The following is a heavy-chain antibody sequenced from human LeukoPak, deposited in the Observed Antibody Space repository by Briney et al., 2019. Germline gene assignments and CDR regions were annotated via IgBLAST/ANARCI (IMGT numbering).Heavy chain of an antibody. D-gene: IGHD4-17*01. Sequence: SETLSLTCTVSGGSINSGGYYWSWIRQHPGKGLEWIGYIYYSGSTYYNPSLKSRVTIPVDTSKNQFSLKLSSVTAADTAVYYCARNTVTTDAFDIWGQGTMVTVSS. CDR1: GGSINSGGYY. CDR3: ARNTVTTDAFDI. V-gene: IGHV4-31*03. J-gene: IGHJ3*02. CDR2: IYYSGST.